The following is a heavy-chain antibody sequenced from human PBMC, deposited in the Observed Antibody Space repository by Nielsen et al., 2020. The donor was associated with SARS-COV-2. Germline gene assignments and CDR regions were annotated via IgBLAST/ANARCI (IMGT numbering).Heavy chain of an antibody. Sequence: SVKVSCKASGGTFSTHSISWVRQAPGQGPEWMGRIIPMVDIRDYAQSFQGRVTITADKSTSTAYMELSSLSSEDTALYYCARSATNLIYWYFDLWGRGTLVTVFS. D-gene: IGHD5-12*01. CDR2: IIPMVDIR. V-gene: IGHV1-69*02. J-gene: IGHJ2*01. CDR3: ARSATNLIYWYFDL. CDR1: GGTFSTHS.